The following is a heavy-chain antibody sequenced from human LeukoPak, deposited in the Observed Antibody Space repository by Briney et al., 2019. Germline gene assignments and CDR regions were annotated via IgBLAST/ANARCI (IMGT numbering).Heavy chain of an antibody. CDR1: GYIFPAYG. Sequence: SVKVSCKASGYIFPAYGISWVRQAPGQGLEWMGGIIPIFGTANYAQKFQGRVTITADESTSTAYMELSSLRSEATAVYYCACVPDKVGFWGQGTLVTVPS. D-gene: IGHD1-14*01. J-gene: IGHJ4*02. V-gene: IGHV1-69*13. CDR2: IIPIFGTA. CDR3: ACVPDKVGF.